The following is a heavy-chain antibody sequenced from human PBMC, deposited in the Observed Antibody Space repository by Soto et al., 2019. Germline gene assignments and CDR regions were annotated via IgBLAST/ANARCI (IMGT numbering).Heavy chain of an antibody. Sequence: SETLSLTCTVSGGSISSGDYYWSWIRQPPGKGLEWIGYIYYSGSTYYNPSLKSRVTISVDTSKNQFSLKLSSVTAADTAVYYCARDGSGSYYNPFDYWGQGTLVTVSS. D-gene: IGHD3-10*01. CDR2: IYYSGST. CDR1: GGSISSGDYY. CDR3: ARDGSGSYYNPFDY. J-gene: IGHJ4*02. V-gene: IGHV4-30-4*01.